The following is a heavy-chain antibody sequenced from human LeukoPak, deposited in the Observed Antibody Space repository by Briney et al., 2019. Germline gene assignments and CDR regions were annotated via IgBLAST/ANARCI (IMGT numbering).Heavy chain of an antibody. CDR1: GFTFSSYA. J-gene: IGHJ3*02. V-gene: IGHV3-23*01. CDR3: ARRKRELDAFDI. Sequence: GGSLRLSCATFGFTFSSYAMNWVRQAPGKGLEWVSTISDSGGSTYYADSVKGRFTISRDSSKNTLYLQMNSLRAEDTAVYYCARRKRELDAFDIWGQGTMVTVSS. D-gene: IGHD1-26*01. CDR2: ISDSGGST.